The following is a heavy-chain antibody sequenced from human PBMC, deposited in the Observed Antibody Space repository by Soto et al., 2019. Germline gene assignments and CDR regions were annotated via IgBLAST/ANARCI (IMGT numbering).Heavy chain of an antibody. Sequence: ASVKVSCKASGGTFRNFAINWVRQAPGQGLEWMGGLIPIFGTPNYAQKFQGRVTITADESTSTAYMELNSLRSEDTAVYYCARAEYSSIYYFDYWGQGTLVTSPQ. CDR2: LIPIFGTP. J-gene: IGHJ4*02. CDR3: ARAEYSSIYYFDY. CDR1: GGTFRNFA. D-gene: IGHD6-6*01. V-gene: IGHV1-69*13.